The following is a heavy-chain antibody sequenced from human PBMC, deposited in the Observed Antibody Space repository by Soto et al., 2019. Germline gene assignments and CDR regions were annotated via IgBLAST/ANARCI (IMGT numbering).Heavy chain of an antibody. D-gene: IGHD4-17*01. CDR1: GFTFSDYY. J-gene: IGHJ3*02. CDR3: AREMVPGDYVAFDI. V-gene: IGHV3-11*01. Sequence: PGGSLRLSCAASGFTFSDYYMSWIRQAPGKGLEWVSYISSSGSTIYYADSVKGRFTISRDNAKNSLYLQMNSLRAEDTAVYYCAREMVPGDYVAFDIWGQGTMVTVSS. CDR2: ISSSGSTI.